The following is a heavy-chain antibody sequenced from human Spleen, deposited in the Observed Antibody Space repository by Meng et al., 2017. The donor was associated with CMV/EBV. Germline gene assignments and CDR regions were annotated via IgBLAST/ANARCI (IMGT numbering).Heavy chain of an antibody. J-gene: IGHJ6*02. CDR2: ISSSSSYI. V-gene: IGHV3-21*01. CDR3: ARGGPYYYYGMDV. Sequence: GGSLRLSCAASGFTFSVYSMNWVRQAPGKGLEWVSSISSSSSYIYYADSVKGRFTISRDNAKNSLYLQMNSLRAEDTAVYYCARGGPYYYYGMDVWGQGTTVTVSS. CDR1: GFTFSVYS.